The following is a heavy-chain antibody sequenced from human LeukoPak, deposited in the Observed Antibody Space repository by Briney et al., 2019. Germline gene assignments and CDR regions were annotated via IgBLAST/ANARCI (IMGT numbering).Heavy chain of an antibody. J-gene: IGHJ1*01. CDR1: GYIFTTYA. CDR2: INAGNGNT. D-gene: IGHD6-13*01. V-gene: IGHV1-3*01. CDR3: ATTVSAGTYRYFQH. Sequence: ASVKVSCKASGYIFTTYAKHWVRQAPGQSLEWMGWINAGNGNTKYSQKFQGRVTITRDTSANIAYMELSSLRSEDTAVYYCATTVSAGTYRYFQHWGQGTLVTVSS.